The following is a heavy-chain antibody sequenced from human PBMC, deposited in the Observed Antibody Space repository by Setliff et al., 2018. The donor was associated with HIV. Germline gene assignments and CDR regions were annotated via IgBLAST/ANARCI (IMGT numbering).Heavy chain of an antibody. V-gene: IGHV3-33*03. CDR1: GFTFGSYG. CDR3: AKGTNYDLLTGYHAFDV. Sequence: GGSLRLSCTTSGFTFGSYGMHWVRQAPGKGLEWVANIWYDGSEKYYADSVKGRFTISRDKSKNTLYLQMNSLSAEDTAVFYCAKGTNYDLLTGYHAFDVWGQGTMVTVSS. J-gene: IGHJ3*01. CDR2: IWYDGSEK. D-gene: IGHD3-9*01.